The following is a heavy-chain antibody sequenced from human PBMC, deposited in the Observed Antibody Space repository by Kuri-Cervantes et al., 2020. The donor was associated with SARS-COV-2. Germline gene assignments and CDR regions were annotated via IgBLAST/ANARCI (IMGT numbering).Heavy chain of an antibody. V-gene: IGHV3-74*01. D-gene: IGHD2-2*01. CDR1: GFTFSSYW. Sequence: GESLKISCAASGFTFSSYWMHWVRQAPGKGLVWVSRINSDGSSTSYADSVKGRFTISRDNAKNTLYLQMNSLKTEDTAVYYCTTDPIVVVPAALRSWGQGTLVTVSS. CDR2: INSDGSST. CDR3: TTDPIVVVPAALRS. J-gene: IGHJ5*02.